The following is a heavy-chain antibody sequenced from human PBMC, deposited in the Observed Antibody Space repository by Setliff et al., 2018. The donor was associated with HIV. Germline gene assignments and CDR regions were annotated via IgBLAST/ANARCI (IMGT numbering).Heavy chain of an antibody. J-gene: IGHJ4*02. CDR2: VISTFGTE. V-gene: IGHV1-69*05. D-gene: IGHD5-18*01. CDR3: AAGYIYGNCAADY. CDR1: GDPLNTYA. Sequence: ASVKVSCKASGDPLNTYAISWVRQAPGQGLEWMGGVISTFGTEKYAQRFQDRVTITTDETTSTAYLEVRNLGSEDTAVYYCAAGYIYGNCAADYWGQGSPVTVSS.